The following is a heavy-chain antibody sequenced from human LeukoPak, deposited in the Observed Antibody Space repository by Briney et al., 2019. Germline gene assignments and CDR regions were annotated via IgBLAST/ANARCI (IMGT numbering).Heavy chain of an antibody. J-gene: IGHJ5*02. CDR1: GFTVSSNY. Sequence: GGSLRLSCAASGFTVSSNYMSWVRQAPGKGLEWVSVIYSGGSTYYADSVKGRFTISRDNSKNTLYLQINSMRTEDTAVYYCARDWGYGDYDSYWFDPWGQGTLVTVSS. D-gene: IGHD4-17*01. CDR3: ARDWGYGDYDSYWFDP. V-gene: IGHV3-66*01. CDR2: IYSGGST.